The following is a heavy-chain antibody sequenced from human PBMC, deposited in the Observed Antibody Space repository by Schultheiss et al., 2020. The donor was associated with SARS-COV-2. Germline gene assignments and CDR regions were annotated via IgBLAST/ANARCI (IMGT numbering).Heavy chain of an antibody. D-gene: IGHD6-19*01. V-gene: IGHV4-39*07. CDR2: IYHSGTT. J-gene: IGHJ4*02. CDR3: ARVAIQWLVDY. CDR1: GGSISSGDYY. Sequence: SETLSLTCTVSGGSISSGDYYWSWIRQHPGKGLEWIGTIYHSGTTYHNPALKSRVTMSVDTSKNQFSLKLTSVTPADTAVYYCARVAIQWLVDYWGQGTLVTVSS.